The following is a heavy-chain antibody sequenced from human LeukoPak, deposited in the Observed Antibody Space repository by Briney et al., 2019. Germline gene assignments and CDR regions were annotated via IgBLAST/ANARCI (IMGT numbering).Heavy chain of an antibody. D-gene: IGHD2-21*02. CDR3: ARPNGDFYNWFDT. J-gene: IGHJ5*02. CDR2: INPNSGDT. V-gene: IGHV1-2*02. Sequence: ASVKVSCKASGHTFTGYYIHWVRQAPGQGPEYMGWINPNSGDTNYAQKFQDRVTLTRDTSISTAYMELSNLRSDDTAMYYCARPNGDFYNWFDTWGQGTLVTVSS. CDR1: GHTFTGYY.